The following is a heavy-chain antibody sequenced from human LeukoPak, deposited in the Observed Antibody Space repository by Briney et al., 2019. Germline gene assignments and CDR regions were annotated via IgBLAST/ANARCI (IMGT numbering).Heavy chain of an antibody. J-gene: IGHJ4*02. CDR2: ISAAGYST. CDR3: AKRLPYYFDY. CDR1: GFTFSSYA. Sequence: GGSLRLSCAASGFTFSSYAMSWVRQAPGKGLEWVSSISAAGYSTYYADSVKGRFTISRDNSKNTLYLQMNGLRAEDTAVYYCAKRLPYYFDYWGRGTLVTVSS. V-gene: IGHV3-23*01.